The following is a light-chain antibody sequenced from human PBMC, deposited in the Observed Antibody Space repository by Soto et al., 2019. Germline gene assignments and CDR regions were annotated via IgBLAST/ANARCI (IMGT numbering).Light chain of an antibody. CDR1: SSDLGGYNY. CDR3: CSYAGSFTWV. V-gene: IGLV2-11*01. CDR2: DVT. Sequence: QSVLTQPRSVSGSPGQSVTISCSGTSSDLGGYNYVSWYQHHPGKAPKLMIYDVTLRPSGVPDRFSCSKSGNTASLTISGLQAEDEADYYCCSYAGSFTWVFGGGTKVTVL. J-gene: IGLJ3*02.